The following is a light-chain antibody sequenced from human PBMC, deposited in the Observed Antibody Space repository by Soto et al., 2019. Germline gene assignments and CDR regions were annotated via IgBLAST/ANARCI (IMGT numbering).Light chain of an antibody. J-gene: IGKJ1*01. CDR3: QQYGSSSWT. CDR2: GAS. CDR1: QSVGSRY. Sequence: EIVLTQSPGTLSLSPGERATLSCRASQSVGSRYLAWYQQKPGLAPRVLIYGASNRATGIPDRFSGSGSGTDFTLTISRLEPEDFAMYYCQQYGSSSWTFGHGTKVEIK. V-gene: IGKV3-20*01.